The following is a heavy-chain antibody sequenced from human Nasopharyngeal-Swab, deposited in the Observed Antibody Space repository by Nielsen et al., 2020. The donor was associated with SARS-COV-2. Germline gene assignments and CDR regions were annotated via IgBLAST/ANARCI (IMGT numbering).Heavy chain of an antibody. Sequence: GESLKISCAASGFTFSSYWMSWVRQAPGKGLEWVANIKQDGSEKYYVDSVKGRFTISRDNAKNSLYLQMNSLRAEDTAVYYCAAQYGSGSYYNGIGAFDIWGQGTMVTVSS. CDR1: GFTFSSYW. D-gene: IGHD3-10*01. CDR2: IKQDGSEK. V-gene: IGHV3-7*01. CDR3: AAQYGSGSYYNGIGAFDI. J-gene: IGHJ3*02.